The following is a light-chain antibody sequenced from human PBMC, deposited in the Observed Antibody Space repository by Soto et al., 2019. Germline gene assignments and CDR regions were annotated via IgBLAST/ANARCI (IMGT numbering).Light chain of an antibody. J-gene: IGKJ5*01. CDR3: QRYGSSPLIS. CDR2: GAS. CDR1: QIVISNY. V-gene: IGKV3-20*01. Sequence: EIVLTQSPGTLSLSPGERATLSCRASQIVISNYLAWYQQKPGQAPSLLIYGASSRATGIPDRFRGSGSGTDFTLTISRLEPEDFAVYLCQRYGSSPLISFGQGKRLEIK.